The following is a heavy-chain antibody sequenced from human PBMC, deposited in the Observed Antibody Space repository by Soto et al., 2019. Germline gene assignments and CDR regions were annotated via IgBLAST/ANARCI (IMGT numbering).Heavy chain of an antibody. CDR3: ARDLSYSSSSQGWFDL. Sequence: ASETLSLTCTVSGGSSSSYYWSWIRQPAGKGLEWIGRIYTSGSTNYNPSLKSRVTMSVDTSKNQFSLKLSSVTAADTAVYYCARDLSYSSSSQGWFDLWGQGTLVTVSS. V-gene: IGHV4-4*07. D-gene: IGHD6-6*01. J-gene: IGHJ5*02. CDR1: GGSSSSYY. CDR2: IYTSGST.